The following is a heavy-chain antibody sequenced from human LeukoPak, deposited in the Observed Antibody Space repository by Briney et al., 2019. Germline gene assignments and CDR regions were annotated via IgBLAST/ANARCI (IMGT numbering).Heavy chain of an antibody. J-gene: IGHJ4*02. V-gene: IGHV1-18*01. CDR3: ARESRPYYDFWSGYFNLYYFDY. CDR2: ISAYNGNT. D-gene: IGHD3-3*01. Sequence: ASVTVSCKASGYTFTSYGISWVRQAPGQGLEWMGWISAYNGNTNYAQKPQGRVTMTTDTSTSTAYMELRSLRSDDTAVYYCARESRPYYDFWSGYFNLYYFDYWGQGTLVTVSS. CDR1: GYTFTSYG.